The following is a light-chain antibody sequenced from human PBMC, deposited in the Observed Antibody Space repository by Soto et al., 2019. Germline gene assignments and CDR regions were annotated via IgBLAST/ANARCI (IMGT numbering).Light chain of an antibody. J-gene: IGLJ2*01. V-gene: IGLV4-69*01. CDR1: SGHSNYA. Sequence: LVLTQSPSASASLGASVKLTCTLSSGHSNYAIAWHQQQSEQGPRYLMKLNSDGSHSKGDGIPDRFSGSSSGAERYLTISSLQSEDEADYYCQTWGSGIVVFGGGTKLTVL. CDR2: LNSDGSH. CDR3: QTWGSGIVV.